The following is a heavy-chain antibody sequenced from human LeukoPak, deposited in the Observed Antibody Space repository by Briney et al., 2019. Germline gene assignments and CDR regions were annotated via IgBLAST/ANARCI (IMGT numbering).Heavy chain of an antibody. CDR1: GGSISSYY. CDR3: AREPYYYDSSGRVGYYYGMDV. J-gene: IGHJ6*02. V-gene: IGHV4-59*01. Sequence: SETLSPTCTVSGGSISSYYWSWIRQPPGKGLEWIGYIYYSGSTNYNPSLKSRVTTSVDTSKNQFSLKLSSVTAADTAVYYCAREPYYYDSSGRVGYYYGMDVWGQGTTVTVSS. CDR2: IYYSGST. D-gene: IGHD3-22*01.